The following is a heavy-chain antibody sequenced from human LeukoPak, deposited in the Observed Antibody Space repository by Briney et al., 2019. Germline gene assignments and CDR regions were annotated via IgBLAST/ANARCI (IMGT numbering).Heavy chain of an antibody. Sequence: ASVKVSCKASGYTFSTYNISWVRQAPGQGLEWMGWISTFDGNTNYAQTFQGRVTMTTDTSTSTAYMEPRSLNSDDTALYYCARDGDGYTTGTFAYSGQGTLVTVSS. CDR2: ISTFDGNT. D-gene: IGHD5-24*01. J-gene: IGHJ4*02. V-gene: IGHV1-18*01. CDR3: ARDGDGYTTGTFAY. CDR1: GYTFSTYN.